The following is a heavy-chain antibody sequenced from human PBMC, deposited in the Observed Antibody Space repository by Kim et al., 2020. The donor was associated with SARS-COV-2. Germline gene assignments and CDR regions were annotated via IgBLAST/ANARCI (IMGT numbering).Heavy chain of an antibody. CDR3: ARGGDTMVRGVIWSLDY. D-gene: IGHD3-10*01. CDR1: GGSFSGYY. CDR2: INHSGST. Sequence: SETLSLTCAVYGGSFSGYYWSWIRQPPGKGLEWIGEINHSGSTNYNPSLKSRVTISVDTSKNQFSLKLSSVTAADTAVYYCARGGDTMVRGVIWSLDYWGQGTLVTVSS. V-gene: IGHV4-34*01. J-gene: IGHJ4*02.